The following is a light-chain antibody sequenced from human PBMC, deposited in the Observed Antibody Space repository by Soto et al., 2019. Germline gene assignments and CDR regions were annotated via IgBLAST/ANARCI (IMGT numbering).Light chain of an antibody. CDR2: KAS. V-gene: IGKV1-5*03. CDR3: QQYNSYWT. J-gene: IGKJ1*01. CDR1: QSISSW. Sequence: DIQMTQSPSTLSASVGDRVTITCRASQSISSWLAWYQQKPGKAPKLLIYKASSLESGVPSRFSGIGSGTAFTLTISSLQPDDFATYYCQQYNSYWTFGRGTKVEIK.